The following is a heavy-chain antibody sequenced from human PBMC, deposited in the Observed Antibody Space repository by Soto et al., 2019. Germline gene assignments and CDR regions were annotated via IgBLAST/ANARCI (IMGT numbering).Heavy chain of an antibody. D-gene: IGHD6-19*01. V-gene: IGHV1-3*01. CDR2: INAGNGNT. CDR1: GYTFTNYG. Sequence: AGVNVSCQASGYTFTNYGIHWLRPAPGQRLAWMGWINAGNGNTKYSQNFQGRVTITRDTSASTAYMELSSLRSEDTAVFYCARSGYSSGWYHWYFDLWGRGTLVTVSS. J-gene: IGHJ2*01. CDR3: ARSGYSSGWYHWYFDL.